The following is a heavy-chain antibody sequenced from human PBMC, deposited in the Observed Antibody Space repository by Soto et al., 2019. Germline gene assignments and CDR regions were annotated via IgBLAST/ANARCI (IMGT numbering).Heavy chain of an antibody. Sequence: QVQLVESGGGVVQPGRSLRLSCAASGFTFSSYGMHWVRQAPGKGLEWVAVISYDGSYKYYADSMKGRVTISRDNSKNTLDVQMNSLRAEDTAVYYCAKEGSVVATTPDFDNWGQGTLVTVSS. CDR3: AKEGSVVATTPDFDN. J-gene: IGHJ4*02. D-gene: IGHD5-12*01. V-gene: IGHV3-30*18. CDR2: ISYDGSYK. CDR1: GFTFSSYG.